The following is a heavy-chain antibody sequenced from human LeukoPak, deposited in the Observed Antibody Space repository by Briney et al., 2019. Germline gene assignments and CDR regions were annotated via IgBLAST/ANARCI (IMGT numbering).Heavy chain of an antibody. CDR1: GGTFSSYA. D-gene: IGHD2-21*02. CDR2: IIPIFGTA. V-gene: IGHV1-69*05. J-gene: IGHJ6*03. CDR3: ARGPTHIVVVTATSFDSYMDV. Sequence: ASVKVSCKASGGTFSSYAISWVRQAPGQGLEWMGGIIPIFGTANYAQKFQGRVTITTDESTSTAYMELSSLRSEDTAVYYCARGPTHIVVVTATSFDSYMDVWGKGTTVTVSS.